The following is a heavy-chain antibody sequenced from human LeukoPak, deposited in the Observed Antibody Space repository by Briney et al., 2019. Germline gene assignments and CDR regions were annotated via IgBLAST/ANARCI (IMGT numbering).Heavy chain of an antibody. D-gene: IGHD3-16*02. CDR1: GYSFTTYW. Sequence: GESLKISCKGSGYSFTTYWIGWVRQMPGKGLEWMGIIFPGDSNTIYSPSFQGQVTISADKSISTAYLQWSSLKASDTAMYYCARQITFGGIIVRFDYWGKGTLVTVPS. J-gene: IGHJ4*02. CDR3: ARQITFGGIIVRFDY. V-gene: IGHV5-51*01. CDR2: IFPGDSNT.